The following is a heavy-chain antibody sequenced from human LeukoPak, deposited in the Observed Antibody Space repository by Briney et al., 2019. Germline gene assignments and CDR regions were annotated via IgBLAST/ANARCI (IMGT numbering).Heavy chain of an antibody. CDR3: TRSTGNPPDY. D-gene: IGHD1-1*01. Sequence: GESLKISCQGSGFTFTDYWIGWVRQMPGKGLEWMGIIYPGDSDTRYSPSFDGHITISADQSIGTAFLQWSSLKASDTAIYFCTRSTGNPPDYWDQGTLVTVSS. CDR1: GFTFTDYW. V-gene: IGHV5-51*01. CDR2: IYPGDSDT. J-gene: IGHJ4*02.